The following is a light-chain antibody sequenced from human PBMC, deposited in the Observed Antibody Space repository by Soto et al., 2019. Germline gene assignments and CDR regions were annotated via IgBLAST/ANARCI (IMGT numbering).Light chain of an antibody. CDR2: EVS. Sequence: ILMTQTPLSLSIIPGQTASISCKSSQSLLHSDGKTYFYWYVQKAGQAPQPLIYEVSKRFSGVPDRFSGSGSRTAFTLKISRVEADDVGIYYCMQAIDIPWTFGQGTKVEIK. V-gene: IGKV2-29*03. CDR1: QSLLHSDGKTY. CDR3: MQAIDIPWT. J-gene: IGKJ1*01.